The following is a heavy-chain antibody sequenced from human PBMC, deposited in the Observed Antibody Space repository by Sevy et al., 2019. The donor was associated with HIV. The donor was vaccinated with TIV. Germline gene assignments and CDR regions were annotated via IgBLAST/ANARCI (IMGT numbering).Heavy chain of an antibody. CDR2: ISSSNNYI. D-gene: IGHD6-6*01. J-gene: IGHJ4*02. CDR3: ATDLREYSSSSKYCFVY. V-gene: IGHV3-21*01. Sequence: GGSLRLSCAASGFTFSSYSMNWVRQAPGKGLEWVSSISSSNNYIYYADSLKGRFTISRDNAKNSLYLQMNSLRAEDTAVYYCATDLREYSSSSKYCFVYWGQGILVTVSS. CDR1: GFTFSSYS.